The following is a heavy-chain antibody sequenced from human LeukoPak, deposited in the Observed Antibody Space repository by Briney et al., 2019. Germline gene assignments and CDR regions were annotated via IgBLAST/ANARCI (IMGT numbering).Heavy chain of an antibody. CDR2: ISSSGSYI. V-gene: IGHV3-21*01. CDR1: GFTFSSYS. CDR3: ARDELHTGTYFPFDY. J-gene: IGHJ4*02. D-gene: IGHD1-26*01. Sequence: GGPLRLSCAASGFTFSSYSLNWVRLAPGKGLEWVSSISSSGSYIYYADSVKGRFTISRDNAKNSLYLQMNSLRAEDTAVYYCARDELHTGTYFPFDYWGQGTLVTVSS.